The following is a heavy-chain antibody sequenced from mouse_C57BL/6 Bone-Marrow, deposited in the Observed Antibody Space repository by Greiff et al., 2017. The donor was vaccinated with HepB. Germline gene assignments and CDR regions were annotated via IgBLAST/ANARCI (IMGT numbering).Heavy chain of an antibody. D-gene: IGHD1-1*01. CDR2: INYDGSST. CDR3: ARGGYYGSSYKDFDD. J-gene: IGHJ2*01. V-gene: IGHV5-16*01. Sequence: EVMLVESEAGLVQPGSSMKLSCTASGFTFSDYYMAWVRQVPEKGLEWVANINYDGSSTYYLASLKSRFIISRDNAKNILYQQMSSLKSEDTATYYCARGGYYGSSYKDFDDWGQGTTLTVSS. CDR1: GFTFSDYY.